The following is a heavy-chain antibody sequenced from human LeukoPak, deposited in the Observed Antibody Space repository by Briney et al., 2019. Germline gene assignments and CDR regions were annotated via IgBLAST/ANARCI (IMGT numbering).Heavy chain of an antibody. J-gene: IGHJ4*02. Sequence: GGSLRLSCAASGFTFSSYSMNWVRQAPGKGLEWVSSISSSSSYIYYADSVKGRFTISRDNSKNTLYLQMNSLRAGDTAVYYCAKSTDSGYDYDYWGQGTLVTVSS. D-gene: IGHD5-12*01. CDR1: GFTFSSYS. V-gene: IGHV3-21*04. CDR3: AKSTDSGYDYDY. CDR2: ISSSSSYI.